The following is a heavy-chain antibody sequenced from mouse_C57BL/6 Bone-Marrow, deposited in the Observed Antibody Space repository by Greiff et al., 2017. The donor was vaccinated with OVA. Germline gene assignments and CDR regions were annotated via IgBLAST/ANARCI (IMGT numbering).Heavy chain of an antibody. CDR2: IYPGSGNT. CDR1: GYTFTDYY. D-gene: IGHD1-1*01. V-gene: IGHV1-76*01. Sequence: QVHVKQSGAELVRPGASVKLSCKASGYTFTDYYINWVKQRPGQGLEWIARIYPGSGNTYYNEKFKGKATLTAEKSSSTAYMQLSSLTSEDSAVYFCARGGDGSSFDYWGQGTTLTVSS. J-gene: IGHJ2*01. CDR3: ARGGDGSSFDY.